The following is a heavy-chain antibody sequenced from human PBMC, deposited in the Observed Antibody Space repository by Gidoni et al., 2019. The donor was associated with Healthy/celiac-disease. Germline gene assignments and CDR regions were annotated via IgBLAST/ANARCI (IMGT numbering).Heavy chain of an antibody. CDR3: ARDAEGYGDNSGFDS. CDR1: GFTFTTYA. D-gene: IGHD4-17*01. Sequence: QVQLVDSGGGVVQPGRSLRLSCAASGFTFTTYAMHWVRQAPGKGLEWVAVISYDGSNKFYADSVKGRFTISRDNSKNTLSLQMNSLRPDDTAMYYCARDAEGYGDNSGFDSWGQGTLVTVSS. V-gene: IGHV3-30-3*01. CDR2: ISYDGSNK. J-gene: IGHJ4*02.